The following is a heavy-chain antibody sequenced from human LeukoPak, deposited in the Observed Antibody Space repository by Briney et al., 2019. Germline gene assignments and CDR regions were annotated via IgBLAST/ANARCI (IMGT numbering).Heavy chain of an antibody. CDR1: GFTVSSNY. CDR3: AREALRYFDWLPRVGFDY. J-gene: IGHJ4*02. CDR2: IYSGGST. V-gene: IGHV3-66*01. D-gene: IGHD3-9*01. Sequence: GGSLRLSCAASGFTVSSNYMSRVRQAPGKGLEWVSVIYSGGSTYYAGSVQGRFTISRDNSKNTLYLQMNSLRAEDTAVYYCAREALRYFDWLPRVGFDYWGQGTLVTVSS.